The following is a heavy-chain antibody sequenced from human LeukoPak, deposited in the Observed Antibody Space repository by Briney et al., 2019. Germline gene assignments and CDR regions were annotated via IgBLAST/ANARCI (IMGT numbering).Heavy chain of an antibody. J-gene: IGHJ4*02. V-gene: IGHV4-59*01. CDR3: ARGYVGGATPFDY. CDR2: IYYSGST. Sequence: PSETLSLTCTVSGGSISSYQWSWIRQPAGKGLEWIGYIYYSGSTNYNPSLKSRVTISVDTSKNQFSLKLSSVTAADTAVYYCARGYVGGATPFDYWGQGTLVTVSS. D-gene: IGHD1-26*01. CDR1: GGSISSYQ.